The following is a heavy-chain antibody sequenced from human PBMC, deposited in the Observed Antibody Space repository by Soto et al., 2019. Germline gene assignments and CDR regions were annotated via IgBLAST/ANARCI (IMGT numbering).Heavy chain of an antibody. D-gene: IGHD5-12*01. CDR1: GFTFSRNG. J-gene: IGHJ4*02. CDR3: AKDLGRGLGGYGEGIDY. Sequence: QVQLVESGGGVVQPGRSLRLSCAASGFTFSRNGMHWVRQAPGKGLEWVAVISYDGSNKDYADSVKGRFTISRDNSKNTLYLQMNSLRAEDTAVYYCAKDLGRGLGGYGEGIDYWGQGTLVTVAS. CDR2: ISYDGSNK. V-gene: IGHV3-30*18.